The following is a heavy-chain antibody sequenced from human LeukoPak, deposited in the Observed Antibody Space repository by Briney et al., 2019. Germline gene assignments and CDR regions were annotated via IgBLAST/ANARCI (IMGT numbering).Heavy chain of an antibody. CDR1: GGSISSYY. Sequence: SETLSLTCTVSGGSISSYYWNWIRQPPGKGLEWIGSLSYSGTPIYNPSLNSRVTISIDTSKNRVSLTLTSVTAADTAYYRCARGGRDGPVDFGGQGTLVIVSS. J-gene: IGHJ4*02. V-gene: IGHV4-59*01. D-gene: IGHD5-24*01. CDR2: LSYSGTP. CDR3: ARGGRDGPVDF.